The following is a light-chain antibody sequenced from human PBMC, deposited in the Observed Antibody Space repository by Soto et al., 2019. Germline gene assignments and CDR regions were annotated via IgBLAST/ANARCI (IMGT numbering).Light chain of an antibody. J-gene: IGKJ1*01. CDR2: DAS. CDR1: QSVSSY. Sequence: EIVLTQSPGTLSLSPGERATLSCRASQSVSSYLAWYQQKPGQAPRLLIYDASNRATGIPDRFSGSGSGTDFTLTINSLEPEDFGVYYCQQHNTSPWLFGQGTKVDI. V-gene: IGKV3-11*01. CDR3: QQHNTSPWL.